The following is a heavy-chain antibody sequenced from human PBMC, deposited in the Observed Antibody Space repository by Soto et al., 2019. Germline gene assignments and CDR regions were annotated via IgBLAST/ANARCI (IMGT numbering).Heavy chain of an antibody. Sequence: SETLSLTCSVSGDSIRSTTYYWSWIRQPPGKGLEWIGEINHSGSTNYNPSLKSRVTISVDTSKNQFSLKLSSVTAADTAVYYCARRVVAAKPHYFDYWGQGTLVTVSS. D-gene: IGHD2-15*01. CDR2: INHSGST. J-gene: IGHJ4*02. CDR3: ARRVVAAKPHYFDY. V-gene: IGHV4-39*07. CDR1: GDSIRSTTYY.